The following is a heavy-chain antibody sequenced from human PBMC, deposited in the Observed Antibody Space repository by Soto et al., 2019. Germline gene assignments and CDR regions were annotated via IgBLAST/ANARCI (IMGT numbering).Heavy chain of an antibody. J-gene: IGHJ6*02. CDR2: IIPIFGTA. V-gene: IGHV1-69*06. Sequence: QVQLVQSGAEVKKPGSSVKVSCKASGGTFSSYAISWVRQAPGQGLEWMGGIIPIFGTANYAQKFQGRVTITADKATSTAYMELSSLRSEDTEVYYCARAKGGIYYYYGIDVWGQGTMVTVSS. CDR1: GGTFSSYA. CDR3: ARAKGGIYYYYGIDV.